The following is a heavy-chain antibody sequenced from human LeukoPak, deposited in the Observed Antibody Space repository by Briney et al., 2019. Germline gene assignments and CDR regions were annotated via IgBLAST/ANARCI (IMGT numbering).Heavy chain of an antibody. CDR2: IIGSGGST. CDR1: GFTFSSYA. CDR3: AKFCSSGWYYFDY. V-gene: IGHV3-23*01. D-gene: IGHD6-19*01. J-gene: IGHJ4*02. Sequence: GGSLRLSCAASGFTFSSYAMSWVRQAPGKGLEWVSAIIGSGGSTYYADSVKGRFTISRDNSKNTLYLQMNSLRAEDTAVYYCAKFCSSGWYYFDYWGQGTLVTVSS.